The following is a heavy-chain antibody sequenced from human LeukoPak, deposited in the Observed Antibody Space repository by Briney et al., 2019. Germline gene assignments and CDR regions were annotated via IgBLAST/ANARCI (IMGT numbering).Heavy chain of an antibody. V-gene: IGHV1-69*04. CDR2: IIPILGIA. CDR3: ARMGCGGDCYSIDY. D-gene: IGHD2-21*02. J-gene: IGHJ4*02. Sequence: ASVRVSCKASGGTFSSYAISWVRQAPGQGLEWMGRIIPILGIANYAQKFQGRVTITADKSTSTAYMELSSLRSEDTAVYYCARMGCGGDCYSIDYWGQGTLVTVSS. CDR1: GGTFSSYA.